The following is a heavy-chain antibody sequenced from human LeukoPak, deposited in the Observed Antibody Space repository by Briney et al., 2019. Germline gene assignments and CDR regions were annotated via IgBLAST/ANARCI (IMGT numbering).Heavy chain of an antibody. CDR2: INHSGST. Sequence: SETLSLTCAVYGGSFSGYYWSWIRQPPGKGLEWIGEINHSGSTNCNPSLKSRVTISVDTSKNQFSLKLSSVTAADTAVYYCARVGHYDILTGSFVSRDFDYWGQGTLVTVSS. D-gene: IGHD3-9*01. J-gene: IGHJ4*02. CDR1: GGSFSGYY. V-gene: IGHV4-34*01. CDR3: ARVGHYDILTGSFVSRDFDY.